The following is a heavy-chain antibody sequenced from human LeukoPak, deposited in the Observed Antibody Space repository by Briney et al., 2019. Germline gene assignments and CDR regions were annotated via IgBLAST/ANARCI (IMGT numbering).Heavy chain of an antibody. CDR1: GGSISSYY. CDR2: IYYSGST. V-gene: IGHV4-59*08. D-gene: IGHD2-2*01. CDR3: AGDCSSTSCSGP. Sequence: PSETLSLTCTVSGGSISSYYWSWIRQPPGKGLEWIGYIYYSGSTNYNPSLKSRVTISVDTSKNQFSLKLSSVTAADTAVYYCAGDCSSTSCSGPWGPGTLVTVSS. J-gene: IGHJ5*02.